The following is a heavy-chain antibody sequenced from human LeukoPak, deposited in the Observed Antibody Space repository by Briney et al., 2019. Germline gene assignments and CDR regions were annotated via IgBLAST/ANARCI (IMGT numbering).Heavy chain of an antibody. CDR3: TREVSGSLYFDY. Sequence: QPGGSLRLSCAASGFTFSSYGMHWVRQAPGKGLEWVAFIRYDGSNKYYADSVKGRFTISRDNSKNTLYLQMNSLRAEDTAVYYCTREVSGSLYFDYWGQGTLVTVSS. CDR2: IRYDGSNK. V-gene: IGHV3-30*02. J-gene: IGHJ4*02. CDR1: GFTFSSYG. D-gene: IGHD1-26*01.